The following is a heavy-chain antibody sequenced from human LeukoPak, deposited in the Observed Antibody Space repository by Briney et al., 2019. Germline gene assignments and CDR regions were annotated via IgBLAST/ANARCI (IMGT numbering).Heavy chain of an antibody. CDR2: ISAYNGNT. Sequence: ASVKVSCKASGYTFTSYVISWVRQAPGQGLEWMGWISAYNGNTNYAQKLQGRVTMTTDTSTSTAYMELRSLRSDDTAVYYCAGDQDYYGSGSFYAFDIWGQGTMVTVSS. CDR3: AGDQDYYGSGSFYAFDI. J-gene: IGHJ3*02. CDR1: GYTFTSYV. V-gene: IGHV1-18*01. D-gene: IGHD3-10*01.